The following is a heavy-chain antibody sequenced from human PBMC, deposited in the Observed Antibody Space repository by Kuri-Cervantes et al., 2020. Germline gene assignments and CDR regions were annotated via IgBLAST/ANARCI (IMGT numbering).Heavy chain of an antibody. V-gene: IGHV3-30-3*01. Sequence: LSLTCAASGFTVSSNYMSWVRQAPGKGLEWVAVISYDGSNKYYADSVKGRFTISRDNSKNTLYLQMNSLRAEDTAVYYCAGRDYWGQGTLVTVSS. CDR1: GFTVSSNY. CDR3: AGRDY. CDR2: ISYDGSNK. J-gene: IGHJ4*02.